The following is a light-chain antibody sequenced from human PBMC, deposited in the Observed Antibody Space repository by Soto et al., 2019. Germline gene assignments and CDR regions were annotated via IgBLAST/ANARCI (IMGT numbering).Light chain of an antibody. Sequence: DVVMTQSPLSLPVTLGQPASISCRSSQRLVFSDGNTFFNWFHQRPGQSPRRIIYKDSKRDSGXXDXFYGSDSTTHFTQRIRXVEAQYVGDYYCMQGSHQPSRYTFGPGTKLEIK. CDR2: KDS. J-gene: IGKJ2*01. V-gene: IGKV2-30*01. CDR3: MQGSHQPSRYT. CDR1: QRLVFSDGNTF.